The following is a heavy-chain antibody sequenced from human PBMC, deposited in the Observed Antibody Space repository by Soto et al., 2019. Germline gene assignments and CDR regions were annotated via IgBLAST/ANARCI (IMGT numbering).Heavy chain of an antibody. CDR1: GFTFDDYA. CDR2: ISWNSGSI. J-gene: IGHJ4*02. CDR3: AKEGSGYYFDY. D-gene: IGHD3-3*01. V-gene: IGHV3-9*01. Sequence: VQLVESGGGLVQPGRSLRLSCAASGFTFDDYAMHWVRQAPGKGLEWVSGISWNSGSIGYADSVKGRFTISRDNAKNSLYLQMNSLRAEDTALYYCAKEGSGYYFDYWGQGTLVTVSS.